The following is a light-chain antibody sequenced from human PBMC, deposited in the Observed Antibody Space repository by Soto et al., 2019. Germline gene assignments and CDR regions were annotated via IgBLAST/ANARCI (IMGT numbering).Light chain of an antibody. Sequence: QSVLTQPPSASATPGQRVTISCSGSSSSIGSNTVKWFQQLPGTAPKLLIYTNNQRPSGVPDRFSGSKSGTSASLAISGLQSDDEADYYCAAWHDSLNAYVFGTGTKLTVL. J-gene: IGLJ1*01. CDR2: TNN. CDR1: SSSIGSNT. CDR3: AAWHDSLNAYV. V-gene: IGLV1-44*01.